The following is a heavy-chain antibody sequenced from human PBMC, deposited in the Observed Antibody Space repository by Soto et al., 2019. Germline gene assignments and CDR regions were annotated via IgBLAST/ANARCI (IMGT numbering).Heavy chain of an antibody. V-gene: IGHV4-59*01. Sequence: QVQLQESGPGQVKPSETLSLTCTISGGSISVYYWSWVRQPPGHELEWIGYIYASGSPYYNPSLRSTVTISADTSKNQISLKLTSPTAADTAVYYCARGVASIPPRYWGRGPLVTVSS. D-gene: IGHD2-21*01. J-gene: IGHJ4*02. CDR1: GGSISVYY. CDR2: IYASGSP. CDR3: ARGVASIPPRY.